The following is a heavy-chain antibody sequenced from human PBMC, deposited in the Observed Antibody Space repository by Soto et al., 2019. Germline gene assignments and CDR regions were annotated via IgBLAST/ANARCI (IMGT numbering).Heavy chain of an antibody. Sequence: QLQLQESGSGLVKHSQTLSLTCAVSGGSISSGGYSWIWIRQPPGKGLEWIGYIYHSGSTYYNPSLKSRVTMSVDRSKNQFSLKLSSVTAADTAVYYCARGFYDFWFAFDIWGQGTMVTVSS. J-gene: IGHJ3*02. V-gene: IGHV4-30-2*01. D-gene: IGHD3-3*01. CDR1: GGSISSGGYS. CDR3: ARGFYDFWFAFDI. CDR2: IYHSGST.